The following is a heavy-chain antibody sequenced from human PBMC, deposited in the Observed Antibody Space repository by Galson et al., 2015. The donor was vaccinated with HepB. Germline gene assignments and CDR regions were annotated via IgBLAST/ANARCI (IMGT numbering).Heavy chain of an antibody. CDR1: GFTFSNYA. J-gene: IGHJ4*02. CDR3: ARDEGEGFDH. CDR2: ISYVGDNK. D-gene: IGHD3-16*01. Sequence: LRLSCAASGFTFSNYAMHWVRQAPGKGLEWVSFISYVGDNKYYTDSVKGRFTISRDDSRNTVFLQMNSLRPDDTAVYYCARDEGEGFDHWGQGTLVIVSS. V-gene: IGHV3-30-3*01.